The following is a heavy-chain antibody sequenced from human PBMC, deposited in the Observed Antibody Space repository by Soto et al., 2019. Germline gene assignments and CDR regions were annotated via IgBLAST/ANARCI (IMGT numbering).Heavy chain of an antibody. CDR1: GYTFTSYG. J-gene: IGHJ4*02. CDR2: ISAYNGNT. V-gene: IGHV1-18*01. Sequence: ASVKVSCKASGYTFTSYGFTWVRQAPGQGLEWMGWISAYNGNTNYAQKLQGRVTMTTDTSTSTAYMELRSPRSDDTAVYYCARDDCSGGSCYCDYWGRGTLVTVSS. D-gene: IGHD2-15*01. CDR3: ARDDCSGGSCYCDY.